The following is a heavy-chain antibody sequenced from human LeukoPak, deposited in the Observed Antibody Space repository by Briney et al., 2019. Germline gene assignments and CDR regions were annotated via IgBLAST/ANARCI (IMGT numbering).Heavy chain of an antibody. CDR2: ISPSGAST. J-gene: IGHJ4*02. Sequence: ASVKVSCKASGYTFTSYYVHWVRQAPGQGLEWMGIISPSGASTSYAQKFQGRVTMTRDMSTSTVYMELSSLISEDTAVYYCARGGAPDYYDSSGYYYPSPFDYWGQGTLVTVSS. D-gene: IGHD3-22*01. CDR3: ARGGAPDYYDSSGYYYPSPFDY. CDR1: GYTFTSYY. V-gene: IGHV1-46*01.